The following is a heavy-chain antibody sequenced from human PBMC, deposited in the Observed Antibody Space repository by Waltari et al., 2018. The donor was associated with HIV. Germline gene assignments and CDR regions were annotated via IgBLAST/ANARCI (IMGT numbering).Heavy chain of an antibody. J-gene: IGHJ5*02. CDR3: ARGPSSGWSWFDP. CDR2: IGSLQNFI. V-gene: IGHV3-21*01. D-gene: IGHD6-19*01. CDR1: GFMFSDYN. Sequence: EVRLLESGGGLVRPGGSLRLSCAASGFMFSDYNMNWVRQGPGKGLEWVASIGSLQNFIHYADSVKGRFTVSRDNAKNSLYLQMNSLTAEDTAVYYCARGPSSGWSWFDPWGQGTLVTVSS.